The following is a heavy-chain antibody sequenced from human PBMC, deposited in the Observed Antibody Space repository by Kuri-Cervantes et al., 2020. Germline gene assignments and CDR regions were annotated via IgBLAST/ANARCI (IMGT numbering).Heavy chain of an antibody. V-gene: IGHV1-69*13. Sequence: SVKVSCKASGGIFSSYGISWVRQAPGQGLEWMGGIIPIFGTANYAQKFQGRVTITADESTSTAYMELSSLRSEDTAVYYCAGVKDCSSTSCYPNNFDYWGQGTLVTVSS. J-gene: IGHJ4*02. D-gene: IGHD2-2*01. CDR1: GGIFSSYG. CDR2: IIPIFGTA. CDR3: AGVKDCSSTSCYPNNFDY.